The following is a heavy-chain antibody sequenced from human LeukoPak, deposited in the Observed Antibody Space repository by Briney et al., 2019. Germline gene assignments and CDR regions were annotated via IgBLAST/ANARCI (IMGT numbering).Heavy chain of an antibody. D-gene: IGHD6-13*01. CDR3: ARTPLGIAAAGLFDY. Sequence: ETLSLTCAVYGGSFSGYYWSWIRQPPGKGLEWVSAISGSGGSTYYADSVKGRFTISRDNSKNTLYLQMNSLRAEDTAVYYCARTPLGIAAAGLFDYWGQGTLVTVSS. J-gene: IGHJ4*02. CDR2: ISGSGGST. CDR1: GGSFSGYY. V-gene: IGHV3-23*01.